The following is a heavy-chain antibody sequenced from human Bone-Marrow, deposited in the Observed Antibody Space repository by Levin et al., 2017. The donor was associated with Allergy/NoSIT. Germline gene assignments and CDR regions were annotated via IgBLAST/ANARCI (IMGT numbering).Heavy chain of an antibody. CDR1: GYTFSFHF. Sequence: GESLKISCKASGYTFSFHFVHWVRQAPGQGLEWMGRINPNSGGADYAQKFQGRVTMTRDTSVSTAYMELSSLRSDDTAVYFCARLGTALSAVPHLDYWGQGTLVAVSS. D-gene: IGHD1-7*01. CDR2: INPNSGGA. V-gene: IGHV1-2*06. CDR3: ARLGTALSAVPHLDY. J-gene: IGHJ4*02.